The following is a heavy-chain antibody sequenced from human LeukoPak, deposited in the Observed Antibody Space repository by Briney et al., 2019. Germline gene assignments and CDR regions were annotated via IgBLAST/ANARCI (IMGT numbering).Heavy chain of an antibody. CDR3: AREVPENFNFDY. CDR1: GYTFTSYY. V-gene: IGHV1-46*01. J-gene: IGHJ4*02. CDR2: IKPSGGST. Sequence: ASVKISCKASGYTFTSYYTHWVRQAPGQGFEWMGIIKPSGGSTLYAQKFQGRVTVTSDMSTSTVYVELSSLRSEDTAVYYCAREVPENFNFDYWGQGTLVTVSS. D-gene: IGHD2/OR15-2a*01.